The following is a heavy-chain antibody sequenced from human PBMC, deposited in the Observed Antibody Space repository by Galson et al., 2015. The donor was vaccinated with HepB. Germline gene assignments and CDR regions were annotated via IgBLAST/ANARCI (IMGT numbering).Heavy chain of an antibody. J-gene: IGHJ3*02. CDR1: GGTFSSYT. CDR2: IIPILGIA. Sequence: SVKVSCKASGGTFSSYTISWVRQAPGQGLEWMGRIIPILGIANYAQKFQGRVTITADKSTSTAYMELSSLRSEDTAVYYCARDDSYYYDSSGYYQSDAFDIWGQGTMVTVSS. D-gene: IGHD3-22*01. CDR3: ARDDSYYYDSSGYYQSDAFDI. V-gene: IGHV1-69*04.